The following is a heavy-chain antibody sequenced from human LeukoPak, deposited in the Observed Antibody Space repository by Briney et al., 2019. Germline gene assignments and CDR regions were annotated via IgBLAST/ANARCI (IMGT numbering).Heavy chain of an antibody. D-gene: IGHD1-14*01. CDR3: ARGNPRWFDP. CDR1: GGSISSYY. J-gene: IGHJ5*02. CDR2: IYHSGST. V-gene: IGHV4-59*12. Sequence: SETLSLTCTVSGGSISSYYWSWIRQPPGKGLEWIGYIYHSGSTYYNPSLKSRVTISVDRSKNQFSLKLSSVTAADTAVYYCARGNPRWFDPWGQGTLVTVSS.